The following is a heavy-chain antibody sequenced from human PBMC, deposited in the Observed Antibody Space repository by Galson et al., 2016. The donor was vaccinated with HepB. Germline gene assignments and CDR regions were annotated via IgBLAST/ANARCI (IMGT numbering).Heavy chain of an antibody. CDR3: AKNDILAGYSAFDY. Sequence: SLRLSCAASGYSFWRYWMSWVRQAPGKGLEWVANMNPDGSARNYVDSVKGRFTISRDNSKNTLSLQMNSLRAEDTAVYYCAKNDILAGYSAFDYWGQGTLVTVSS. V-gene: IGHV3-7*01. J-gene: IGHJ4*02. CDR2: MNPDGSAR. CDR1: GYSFWRYW. D-gene: IGHD3-9*01.